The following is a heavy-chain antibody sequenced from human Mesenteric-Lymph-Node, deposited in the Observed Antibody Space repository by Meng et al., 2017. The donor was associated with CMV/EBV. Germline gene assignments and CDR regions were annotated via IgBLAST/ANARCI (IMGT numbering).Heavy chain of an antibody. CDR1: GGSFSGYY. CDR2: VHYSGST. CDR3: ARATPEYFQH. Sequence: SETLSLTCAVYGGSFSGYYWSWIRQPPGKGLEWIGNVHYSGSTYYNPSLKSRVTISVDTFKNQFSLKLTSVTAADTAVYYCARATPEYFQHWGQGTLVTVSS. J-gene: IGHJ1*01. V-gene: IGHV4-34*01.